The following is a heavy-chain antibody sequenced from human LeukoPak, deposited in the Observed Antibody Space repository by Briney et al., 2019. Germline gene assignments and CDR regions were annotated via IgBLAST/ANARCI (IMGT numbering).Heavy chain of an antibody. CDR2: IYWNDDK. CDR1: GFSLSTSGVG. Sequence: ESGPTLVNPTQTLTLTCTFSGFSLSTSGVGVGWIRQPPGKALEWLALIYWNDDKRYSPSLKSRLTITKDTSKNQVVLTMTNMDPVDTATYYCVRTEYSYGPAPFDYWGQGTLVTVSS. CDR3: VRTEYSYGPAPFDY. D-gene: IGHD5-18*01. V-gene: IGHV2-5*01. J-gene: IGHJ4*02.